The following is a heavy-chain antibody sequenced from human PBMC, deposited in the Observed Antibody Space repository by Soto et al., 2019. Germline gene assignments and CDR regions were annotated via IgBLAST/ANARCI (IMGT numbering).Heavy chain of an antibody. CDR1: GFTVSSNY. J-gene: IGHJ3*02. V-gene: IGHV3-53*01. D-gene: IGHD3-10*01. Sequence: PVGSLRLSCAASGFTVSSNYMSWVRQAPGKGLEWVSVIYSGGSTYYADSVKGRFTISRDNSKNTLYLQMNSLRAEDTAVYYCAVMDYYGSRSGLDIWGQGTMVTVSS. CDR3: AVMDYYGSRSGLDI. CDR2: IYSGGST.